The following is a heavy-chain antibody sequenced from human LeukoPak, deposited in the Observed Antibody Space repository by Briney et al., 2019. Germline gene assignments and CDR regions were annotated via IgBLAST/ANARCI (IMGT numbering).Heavy chain of an antibody. CDR1: GFSFSDFS. D-gene: IGHD3-22*01. CDR2: ISSYSTYI. J-gene: IGHJ4*02. CDR3: ARDSFAGYDSSGYSSYDY. V-gene: IGHV3-21*01. Sequence: GSLRLSCAASGFSFSDFSMNWVRQAPGKGLEWVSFISSYSTYIYYADSLKGRFTISRDNAKNSLYLQMNSLRAEDTAVYYCARDSFAGYDSSGYSSYDYWGQGTLSPSPQ.